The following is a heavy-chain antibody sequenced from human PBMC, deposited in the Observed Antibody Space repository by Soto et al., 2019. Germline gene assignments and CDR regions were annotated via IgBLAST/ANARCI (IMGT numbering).Heavy chain of an antibody. CDR2: ISSSSSYT. CDR1: GFTFSDYY. CDR3: AREFWSGYYTLNYGMDV. D-gene: IGHD3-3*01. V-gene: IGHV3-11*06. J-gene: IGHJ6*02. Sequence: GSLRLSCAASGFTFSDYYMSWIRQAPGKGLEWISYISSSSSYTNYADSVKGRFTISRDNAKNSLFLQMNSLRAEDTAVYYCAREFWSGYYTLNYGMDVWGQGTAVTVSS.